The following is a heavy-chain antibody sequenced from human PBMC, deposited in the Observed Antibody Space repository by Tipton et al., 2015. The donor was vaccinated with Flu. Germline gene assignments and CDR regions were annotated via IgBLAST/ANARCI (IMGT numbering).Heavy chain of an antibody. V-gene: IGHV3-48*03. J-gene: IGHJ3*02. CDR1: GFNLSSYE. CDR2: ISNSGSRI. CDR3: AREYSSSSGDGYDI. D-gene: IGHD6-6*01. Sequence: SLRLSCAASGFNLSSYEMNWVRQATGKGLEWVSYISNSGSRIYYADSVKGRFTISRDNAKKSLYLQMSSLRVEDTAVYYCAREYSSSSGDGYDIWGQGTMVTVSS.